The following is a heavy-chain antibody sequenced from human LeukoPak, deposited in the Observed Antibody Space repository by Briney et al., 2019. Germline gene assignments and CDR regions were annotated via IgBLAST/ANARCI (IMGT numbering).Heavy chain of an antibody. J-gene: IGHJ4*02. Sequence: GGSLRLSCAASGVTFSSFWMSWVRQAPGKGLEWVASIKQDGGDKYYVESVKGRFTISRDNAKNSVYLEMNSLRAEDTAVYYCARAVMVSLGFDSRGYSQDWGQGSLVTVSS. CDR1: GVTFSSFW. V-gene: IGHV3-7*02. CDR2: IKQDGGDK. D-gene: IGHD3-22*01. CDR3: ARAVMVSLGFDSRGYSQD.